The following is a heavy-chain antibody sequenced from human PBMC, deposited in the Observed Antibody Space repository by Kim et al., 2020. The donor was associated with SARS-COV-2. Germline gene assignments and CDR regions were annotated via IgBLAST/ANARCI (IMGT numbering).Heavy chain of an antibody. V-gene: IGHV1-69*13. CDR1: GGTFSSYA. J-gene: IGHJ4*02. CDR3: ARVWEVGATVGFFDY. Sequence: SVKVSCKASGGTFSSYAISWVRQAPGQGLEWMGGIIPIFGTANYAQKFQGRVTITADESTSTAYMELSSLRSEDTAVYYCARVWEVGATVGFFDYWGQGTLVTVSS. D-gene: IGHD1-26*01. CDR2: IIPIFGTA.